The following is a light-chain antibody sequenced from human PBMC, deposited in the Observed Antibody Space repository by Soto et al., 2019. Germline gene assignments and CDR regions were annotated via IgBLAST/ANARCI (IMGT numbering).Light chain of an antibody. J-gene: IGKJ1*01. CDR1: QSVGSY. CDR3: QQGSNWPRGGT. Sequence: EIVLTQSPATLSLSPGERATLSCRASQSVGSYLAWYQQKPGQAPRLLIFDSSNRATDIPARFSGSGSGTDFTLTISSLEPEDFAVYYCQQGSNWPRGGTFGQGTKVEIK. CDR2: DSS. V-gene: IGKV3-11*01.